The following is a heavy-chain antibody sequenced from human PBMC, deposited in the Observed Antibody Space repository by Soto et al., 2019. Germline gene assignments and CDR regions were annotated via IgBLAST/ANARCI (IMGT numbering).Heavy chain of an antibody. Sequence: HTGKGLEWIGEINHSGSTNYNPSLKSRVTISVDTSKNQFSLKLSSVTAADTAVYYCERRRIAVAGSSDSDYWGQGTLVTVSS. CDR2: INHSGST. V-gene: IGHV4-34*01. CDR3: ERRRIAVAGSSDSDY. J-gene: IGHJ4*02. D-gene: IGHD6-19*01.